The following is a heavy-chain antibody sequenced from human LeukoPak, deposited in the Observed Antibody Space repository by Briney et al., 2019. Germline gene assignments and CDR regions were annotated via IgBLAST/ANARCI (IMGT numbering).Heavy chain of an antibody. J-gene: IGHJ6*03. V-gene: IGHV4-34*01. Sequence: SETLSLTCAVYGGSFSGYYWSWIRQPPGKGLEWIGAINHSGSPNYNPSLKSRVTISVATSKNQFSLKLSSVTAADTAVYYCASSRPLTYSSSWYYYYYYMDVWGKGTTVTVSS. D-gene: IGHD6-13*01. CDR2: INHSGSP. CDR1: GGSFSGYY. CDR3: ASSRPLTYSSSWYYYYYYMDV.